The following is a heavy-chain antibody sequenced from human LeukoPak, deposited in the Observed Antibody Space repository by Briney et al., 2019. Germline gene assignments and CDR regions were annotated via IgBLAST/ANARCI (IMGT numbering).Heavy chain of an antibody. CDR3: ARSTRYNWNDDY. CDR2: INPNSGGT. V-gene: IGHV1-2*02. D-gene: IGHD1-1*01. CDR1: GYTFTGYY. Sequence: ASVKASCKASGYTFTGYYMHWVRQAPGQGLEWMGWINPNSGGTNYAQKFQGRVTMTRDTSISTAYMELSRLRSDDTAVYYCARSTRYNWNDDYWGQGTLVTVSS. J-gene: IGHJ4*02.